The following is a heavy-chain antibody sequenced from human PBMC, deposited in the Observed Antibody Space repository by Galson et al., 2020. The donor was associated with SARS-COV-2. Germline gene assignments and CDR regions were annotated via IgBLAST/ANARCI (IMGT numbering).Heavy chain of an antibody. CDR2: ITWNSASI. CDR1: GLTFDDYS. CDR3: AKVGGEDDILTGYYTSYDGMDV. Sequence: GGSLRLSCAASGLTFDDYSMHWVGEAPGKGLEWVSGITWNSASIGYADSVKGRFTISRDNARNSLYLQMNSLRAEDTALYYCAKVGGEDDILTGYYTSYDGMDVWGQGTTVTVSS. J-gene: IGHJ6*02. V-gene: IGHV3-9*01. D-gene: IGHD3-9*01.